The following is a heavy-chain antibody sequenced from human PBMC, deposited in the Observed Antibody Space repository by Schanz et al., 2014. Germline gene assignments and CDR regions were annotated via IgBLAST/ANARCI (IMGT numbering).Heavy chain of an antibody. V-gene: IGHV3-30*03. D-gene: IGHD3-3*01. CDR1: GFTFSDYW. CDR2: VPFDGSQK. CDR3: VRDSFFAFDY. J-gene: IGHJ4*02. Sequence: VQLVESGGGVVQPGRSLRLSCAASGFTFSDYWMSWVRQAPGKGLEWVAFVPFDGSQKFYADSVKGRFTMSRDNAKNSVFLQMNSLRAEDTAVYYCVRDSFFAFDYWGQGTLVTVSS.